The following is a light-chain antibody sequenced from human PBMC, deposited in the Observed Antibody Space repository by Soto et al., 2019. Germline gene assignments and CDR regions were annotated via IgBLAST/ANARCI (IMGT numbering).Light chain of an antibody. CDR3: QQPDRAPLG. CDR2: TAS. CDR1: QSISNY. Sequence: DIQMTQSPSSLSASVGDTVIITCRASQSISNYLNWYQQRPGKAPKLLIYTASSLQSGVPSRFSGRGSETDFTLTISNLQSEDFATYYCQQPDRAPLGFGQGTKLEIK. V-gene: IGKV1-39*01. J-gene: IGKJ2*03.